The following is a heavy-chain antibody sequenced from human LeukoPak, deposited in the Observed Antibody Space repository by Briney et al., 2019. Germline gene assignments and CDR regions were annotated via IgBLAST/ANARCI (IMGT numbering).Heavy chain of an antibody. V-gene: IGHV4-4*09. D-gene: IGHD3-3*01. CDR1: GGSISSYC. CDR3: ATSYDSKIAPYDV. Sequence: PSETLSLTCTVSGGSISSYCWSWVRQPPGKGLEWIGYIYPSGSTDYNPSLRRRVTMSVDTSKRQLSMELRYLTAADTAMYYCATSYDSKIAPYDVWGQGILVTVSS. CDR2: IYPSGST. J-gene: IGHJ4*02.